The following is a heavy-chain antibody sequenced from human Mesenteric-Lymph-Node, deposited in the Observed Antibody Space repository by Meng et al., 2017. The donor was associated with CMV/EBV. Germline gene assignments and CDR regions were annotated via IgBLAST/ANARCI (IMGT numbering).Heavy chain of an antibody. CDR2: INHSGST. J-gene: IGHJ4*02. Sequence: VYGGSFSGYYWSWIRQPPGKGLEWIGEINHSGSTNYNPSLKSRVTISVDTSKNQFSLKLSSVTAADTAVYYCARVRITAMVRLLDYWGQGTLVTVSS. V-gene: IGHV4-34*01. CDR3: ARVRITAMVRLLDY. D-gene: IGHD5-18*01. CDR1: GGSFSGYY.